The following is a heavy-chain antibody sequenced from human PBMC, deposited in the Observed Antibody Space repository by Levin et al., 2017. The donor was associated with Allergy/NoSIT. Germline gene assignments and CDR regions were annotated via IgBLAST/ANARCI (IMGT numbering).Heavy chain of an antibody. V-gene: IGHV4-59*01. CDR2: IYYSGST. Sequence: GSLRLSCTVSGGSISSYYWSWIRQPPGKGLEWIGYIYYSGSTNYNPSLKSRVTISVDTSKNQFSLKLSSVTAADTAVYYCASSGGWYFDYWGQGTLVTVSS. CDR1: GGSISSYY. J-gene: IGHJ4*02. CDR3: ASSGGWYFDY. D-gene: IGHD6-19*01.